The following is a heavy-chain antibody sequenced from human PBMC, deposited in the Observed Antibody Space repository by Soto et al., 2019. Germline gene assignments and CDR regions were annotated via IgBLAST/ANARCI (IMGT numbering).Heavy chain of an antibody. CDR1: GFTFSSYA. J-gene: IGHJ6*02. D-gene: IGHD3-3*01. Sequence: EVQLLESGGGLVQPGGSLRLSCAASGFTFSSYAMSWVRQAPGKGLEWVSAISGSGGSTYYADSVKGRFTISRDNSKNTLYLQMNSLRAEDTAVYYCAKGIGMDDYYYYYGMDVWGQGTTVTVSS. CDR2: ISGSGGST. CDR3: AKGIGMDDYYYYYGMDV. V-gene: IGHV3-23*01.